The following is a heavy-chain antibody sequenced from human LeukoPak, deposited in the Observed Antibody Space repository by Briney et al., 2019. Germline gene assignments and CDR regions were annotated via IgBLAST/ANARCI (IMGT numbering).Heavy chain of an antibody. CDR1: GFRFTNYW. Sequence: GGSLRLSCAASGFRFTNYWMSWVRQAPGKGLEWVANIKQDGSEKDYVDSMKGRFTIFRDNAKNSVYLQVNSLRAEDTAVYYCARIGYSSSSFDYWGQGTLVTVSS. CDR3: ARIGYSSSSFDY. D-gene: IGHD6-13*01. V-gene: IGHV3-7*01. J-gene: IGHJ4*02. CDR2: IKQDGSEK.